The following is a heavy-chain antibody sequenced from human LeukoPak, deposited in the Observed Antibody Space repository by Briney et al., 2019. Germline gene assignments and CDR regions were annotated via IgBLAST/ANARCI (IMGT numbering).Heavy chain of an antibody. V-gene: IGHV3-23*01. CDR3: AKDPDDYSNYVFDY. CDR2: ISGSGGST. J-gene: IGHJ4*02. CDR1: GFTFSSYA. Sequence: GGSLRLSCAASGFTFSSYAMSWVRQAPGKGPEWVSAISGSGGSTYYADSVKGRFTISRDNSKNTLYPQMNSLRAEDTAVYYCAKDPDDYSNYVFDYWGQGTLVTVSS. D-gene: IGHD4-4*01.